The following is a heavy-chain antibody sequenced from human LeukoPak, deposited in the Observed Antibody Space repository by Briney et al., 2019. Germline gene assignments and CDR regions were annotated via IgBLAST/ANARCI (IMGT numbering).Heavy chain of an antibody. Sequence: GGSLRLSCAASRFIFRNYAMHWVRQAPGKGLGWVAVISSDGSKKDYADSVKGRFSISRDNSKNTLYLQMNRLRADDTAVYYCARDRSQEFDPWGQGTLVTVSS. CDR1: RFIFRNYA. D-gene: IGHD3-10*01. J-gene: IGHJ5*02. V-gene: IGHV3-30*04. CDR2: ISSDGSKK. CDR3: ARDRSQEFDP.